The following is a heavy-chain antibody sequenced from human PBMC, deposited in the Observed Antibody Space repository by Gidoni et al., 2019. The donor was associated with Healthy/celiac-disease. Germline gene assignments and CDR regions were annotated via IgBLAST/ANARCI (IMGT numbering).Heavy chain of an antibody. D-gene: IGHD3-9*01. CDR3: ARDADPYYDILTGYRGGVDY. V-gene: IGHV1-69*04. Sequence: QVQLVQSGAEVKKPGSSVKVSCKASGGTFSSYAISWVRQAPGQGLEWMGRIIPILGIANYAQKFQGRVTITADKSTSTAYMELSSLRSEDTAVYYCARDADPYYDILTGYRGGVDYWGQGTLVTVSS. CDR1: GGTFSSYA. CDR2: IIPILGIA. J-gene: IGHJ4*02.